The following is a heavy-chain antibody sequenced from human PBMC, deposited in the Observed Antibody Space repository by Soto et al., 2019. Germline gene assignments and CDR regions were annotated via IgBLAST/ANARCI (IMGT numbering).Heavy chain of an antibody. D-gene: IGHD2-21*01. CDR1: GFPFSDYY. CDR2: ISPKSTYR. Sequence: GGSLRLSCATSGFPFSDYYMSWIRQAPGKGLEWLSHISPKSTYRNYADSVKGRFTISRDNTKSSLFLQMNSLGVEDTAVYYCARGGGGGLFEHWGQGVLVTV. V-gene: IGHV3-11*06. J-gene: IGHJ4*02. CDR3: ARGGGGGLFEH.